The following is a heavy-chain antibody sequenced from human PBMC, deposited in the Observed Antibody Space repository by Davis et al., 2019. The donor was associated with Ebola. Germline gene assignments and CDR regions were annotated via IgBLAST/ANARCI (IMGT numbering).Heavy chain of an antibody. CDR2: INHSGNT. CDR3: AREQLELTRGFDY. V-gene: IGHV4-34*01. CDR1: GGSFSGYY. D-gene: IGHD1-1*01. Sequence: MPSETLSLTCAVYGGSFSGYYWSWIRQPPGEGLEWIGEINHSGNTNSNPSLKRVTISVDTSKNQFSLKVTSVTAADTAVYYCAREQLELTRGFDYWGQGTLVTVSS. J-gene: IGHJ4*02.